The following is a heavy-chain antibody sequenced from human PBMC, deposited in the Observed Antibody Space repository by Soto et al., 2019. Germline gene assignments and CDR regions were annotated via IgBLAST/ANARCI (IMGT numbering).Heavy chain of an antibody. CDR1: GGTFSSYT. D-gene: IGHD3-10*01. CDR3: ARAPQPERVRGPRFDP. CDR2: IIPILGIA. J-gene: IGHJ5*02. V-gene: IGHV1-69*02. Sequence: QVQLVQSGAEVKKPGSSVKVSCKASGGTFSSYTISWVRQAPGQGLEWMGRIIPILGIANYAQKFQGRVTITADKSTSTAYMERRSLRTEDTAVEYWARAPQPERVRGPRFDPWGQGTLVTVSS.